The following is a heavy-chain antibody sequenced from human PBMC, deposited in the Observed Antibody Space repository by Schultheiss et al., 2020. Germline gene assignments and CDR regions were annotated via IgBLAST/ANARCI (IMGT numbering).Heavy chain of an antibody. D-gene: IGHD3-3*01. CDR3: ARDGGARDYDFWSGYSPYYYYGMDV. Sequence: SQTLSLTCTVSGGSISSGDYYWSWIRQPPGKGLEWIGYIYYSGSTNYNPSLKSRVTISVDTSKNQFSLKLSSVTAADTAVYYCARDGGARDYDFWSGYSPYYYYGMDVWGKGTTVTVAS. CDR1: GGSISSGDYY. J-gene: IGHJ6*04. V-gene: IGHV4-61*08. CDR2: IYYSGST.